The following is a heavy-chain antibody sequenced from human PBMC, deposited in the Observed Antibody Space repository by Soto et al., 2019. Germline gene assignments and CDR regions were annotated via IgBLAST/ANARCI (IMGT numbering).Heavy chain of an antibody. CDR3: ARDLAKGGGSAGFDY. D-gene: IGHD1-26*01. CDR1: DKTSTVSK. Sequence: VRLLKLGPGVRKPGPQLNASSKPLDKTSTVSKLTWVHKAPGKGLRGMGWINPKSGGTMYPQKFQGRVTMTWDTSISTAYMALTRLRSDDTAVYYCARDLAKGGGSAGFDYWGQGTLVTVSS. J-gene: IGHJ4*02. CDR2: INPKSGGT. V-gene: IGHV1-2*02.